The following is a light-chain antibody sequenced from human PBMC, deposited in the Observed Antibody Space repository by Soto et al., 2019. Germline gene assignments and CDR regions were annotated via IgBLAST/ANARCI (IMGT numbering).Light chain of an antibody. Sequence: DIVLTQSPDTLSLSPGERATLSCRASQSVRNSYLAWYQQKPGQPPSLVIYGTSNGATGVPDRFSGSGSGTEFTLTISSLQSEDFAVYYCQQYNNWPPYTFGQGTKLEIK. V-gene: IGKV3D-15*01. CDR3: QQYNNWPPYT. CDR2: GTS. J-gene: IGKJ2*01. CDR1: QSVRNSY.